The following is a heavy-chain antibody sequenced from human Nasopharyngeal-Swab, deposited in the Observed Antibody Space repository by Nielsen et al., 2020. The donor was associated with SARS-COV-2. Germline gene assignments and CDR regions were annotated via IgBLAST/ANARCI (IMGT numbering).Heavy chain of an antibody. CDR3: ARDLAVADSAEYFQH. Sequence: GESLKISCAASGFTFSSYWMHWVRQAPGKGLVWVSRINSDGSSTSYADSVKGRFTISRDNSKNTLYLQMNSLRAEDTAVYYCARDLAVADSAEYFQHWGQGTLVTVSS. V-gene: IGHV3-74*01. CDR1: GFTFSSYW. J-gene: IGHJ1*01. CDR2: INSDGSST. D-gene: IGHD6-19*01.